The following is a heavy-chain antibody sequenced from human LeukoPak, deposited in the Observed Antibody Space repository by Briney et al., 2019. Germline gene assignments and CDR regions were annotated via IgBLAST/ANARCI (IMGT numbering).Heavy chain of an antibody. Sequence: PGGSLRLSCAASGFTFRDYYMSWIRQAPGKGLEWVSYISSSGSTIYYADSVKGRFTISRDNAKNSLYLQMNSLRAEDTAVYYCARDTTSLRGSYYYYGMDVWGQGTTVTVSS. J-gene: IGHJ6*02. CDR2: ISSSGSTI. CDR3: ARDTTSLRGSYYYYGMDV. D-gene: IGHD3-10*01. CDR1: GFTFRDYY. V-gene: IGHV3-11*01.